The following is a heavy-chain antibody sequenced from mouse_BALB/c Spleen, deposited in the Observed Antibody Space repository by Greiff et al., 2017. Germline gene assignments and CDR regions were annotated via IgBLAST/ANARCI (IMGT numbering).Heavy chain of an antibody. Sequence: EVKLMESGGDLVKPGGSLKLSCAASGFTFSSYGMSWVRQTPDKGLEWVATISNGGSYTNYPDSVKGRFTISRDKTKNTLYLQMSSRKSEDTAMFYCARTSHYYDYFDYWGQGTTLTVSS. CDR2: ISNGGSYT. CDR1: GFTFSSYG. D-gene: IGHD1-2*01. V-gene: IGHV5-6*01. CDR3: ARTSHYYDYFDY. J-gene: IGHJ2*01.